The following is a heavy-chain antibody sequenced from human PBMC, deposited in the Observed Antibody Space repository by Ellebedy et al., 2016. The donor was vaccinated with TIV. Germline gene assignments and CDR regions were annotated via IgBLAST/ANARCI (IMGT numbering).Heavy chain of an antibody. CDR1: GGTFSNYA. J-gene: IGHJ6*02. D-gene: IGHD5-12*01. Sequence: AASVTVSCKSSGGTFSNYAIRWVRQAPGQGLEWMGGIIPFFGTTDYAQKFQGRVTVTADESTSTAYMELSSLSSEDTAVYYCASVDIVTTIIDYYNMDVWGQGTTVTVSS. V-gene: IGHV1-69*13. CDR2: IIPFFGTT. CDR3: ASVDIVTTIIDYYNMDV.